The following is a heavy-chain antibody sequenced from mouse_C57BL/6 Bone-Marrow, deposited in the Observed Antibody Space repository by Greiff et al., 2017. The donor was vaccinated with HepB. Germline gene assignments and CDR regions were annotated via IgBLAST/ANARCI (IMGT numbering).Heavy chain of an antibody. CDR1: GFTFSDYG. J-gene: IGHJ3*01. CDR3: AIPDWFAY. Sequence: EVKLVESGGGLVKPGGSLKLSCAASGFTFSDYGMHWVRQAPEKGLEWVAYISSGSSTIYYTDTVKGRFTISRDNAKNTLFLQMTSLRSEDTAMYYCAIPDWFAYWGQGTLVTVSA. V-gene: IGHV5-17*01. CDR2: ISSGSSTI.